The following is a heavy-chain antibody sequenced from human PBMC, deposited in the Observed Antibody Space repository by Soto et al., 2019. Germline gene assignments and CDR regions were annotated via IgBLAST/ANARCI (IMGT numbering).Heavy chain of an antibody. CDR3: AKVGFGGVICTH. CDR2: ISYDGSNK. V-gene: IGHV3-30*18. CDR1: GFTFSSYG. Sequence: GGSLRLSCAASGFTFSSYGMHWVRQAPGKGLEWVAVISYDGSNKYYADSVKGRFTISRDNSKNTLYLQMNSLRAEDTAVYYCAKVGFGGVICTHWGQGTLVTVSS. J-gene: IGHJ4*02. D-gene: IGHD3-16*01.